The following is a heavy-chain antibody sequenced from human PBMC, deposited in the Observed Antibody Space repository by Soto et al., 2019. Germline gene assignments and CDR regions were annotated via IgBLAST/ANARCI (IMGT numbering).Heavy chain of an antibody. Sequence: SETLSLTCAVYGGSFSGYYWSWIRQPPGKGLEWIGEINHSGSTNYNPSLKSRVTISVDTSKNQFSLKLSSVTAADTAVYYCARTLNYRELDYWGQGTLVTVSS. D-gene: IGHD3-16*02. V-gene: IGHV4-34*01. J-gene: IGHJ4*02. CDR3: ARTLNYRELDY. CDR1: GGSFSGYY. CDR2: INHSGST.